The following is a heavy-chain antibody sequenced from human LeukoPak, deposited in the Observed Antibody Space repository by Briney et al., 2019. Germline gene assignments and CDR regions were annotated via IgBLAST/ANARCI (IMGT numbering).Heavy chain of an antibody. V-gene: IGHV3-7*03. CDR2: IKTDGSEK. Sequence: GGSLRLSCEASGFTFSSYWMSWVRQAPGKGLEWVANIKTDGSEKYYVDSVKGRFTISRDNAKSSLYLQMNSLRAEDTAVYYCARDYTGYFPWGQGTLVIVSS. D-gene: IGHD3-9*01. CDR3: ARDYTGYFP. J-gene: IGHJ5*02. CDR1: GFTFSSYW.